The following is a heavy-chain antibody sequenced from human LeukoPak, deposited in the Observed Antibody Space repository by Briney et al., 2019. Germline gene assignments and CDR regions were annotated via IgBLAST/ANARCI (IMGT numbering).Heavy chain of an antibody. CDR2: INPNSGGT. V-gene: IGHV1-2*02. D-gene: IGHD6-13*01. CDR1: GYTFTGYY. J-gene: IGHJ6*03. CDR3: ARMVYGIRGWGGAAAGPNYYYYMDV. Sequence: ASVKVSCKASGYTFTGYYMHWVRQAPGQGLEWMGWINPNSGGTNYAQKFQGRVTMTRDTSISTAYMELSRLRSDDTAVYYCARMVYGIRGWGGAAAGPNYYYYMDVWGKGTTVTVSS.